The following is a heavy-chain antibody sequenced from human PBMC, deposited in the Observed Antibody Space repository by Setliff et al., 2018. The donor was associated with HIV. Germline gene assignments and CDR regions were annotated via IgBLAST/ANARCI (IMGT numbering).Heavy chain of an antibody. CDR3: AREYYRSGGYYSGWKYYYMDV. CDR2: LASYNDDA. CDR1: GYTFTNYG. J-gene: IGHJ6*03. Sequence: GASVKVSCKASGYTFTNYGITWVRQAPGHGLEWMGWLASYNDDANYAQNLQGRVTMTTDKSTSTAYMELRSLRSDDTAMYYCAREYYRSGGYYSGWKYYYMDVWGKGTTVTVSS. V-gene: IGHV1-18*01. D-gene: IGHD2-15*01.